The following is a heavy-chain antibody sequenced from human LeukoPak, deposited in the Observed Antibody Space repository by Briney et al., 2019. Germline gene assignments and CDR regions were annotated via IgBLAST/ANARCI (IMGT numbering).Heavy chain of an antibody. V-gene: IGHV4-34*01. CDR2: INHSGST. CDR1: GGSFSGYY. J-gene: IGHJ3*02. Sequence: SETLSLTCAVYGGSFSGYYWSWIRQPPGKGLEWIGEINHSGSTNYNPSLKSRVTISVDTSKNQFSLKLSSVTAADTAVYYCARRITMIVVVITTDAFDIWGQGTMVTVSS. CDR3: ARRITMIVVVITTDAFDI. D-gene: IGHD3-22*01.